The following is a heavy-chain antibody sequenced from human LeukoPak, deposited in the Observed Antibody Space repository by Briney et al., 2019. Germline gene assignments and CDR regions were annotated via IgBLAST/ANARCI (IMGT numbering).Heavy chain of an antibody. J-gene: IGHJ6*03. CDR2: INPNSGGP. V-gene: IGHV1-2*02. CDR1: GGTFSSYA. Sequence: ASVKVSCKASGGTFSSYAISWVRQAPGQGLEWMGWINPNSGGPNYAQKFQGRVTMTRDTSISTAYMELSRLRSDDTAVYYCARVGYCTHGVCYSMDVWGKGTTVTVSS. D-gene: IGHD2-8*01. CDR3: ARVGYCTHGVCYSMDV.